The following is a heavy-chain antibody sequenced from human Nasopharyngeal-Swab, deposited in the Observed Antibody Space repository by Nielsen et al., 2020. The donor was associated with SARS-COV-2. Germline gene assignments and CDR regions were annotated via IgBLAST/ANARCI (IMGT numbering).Heavy chain of an antibody. Sequence: SETLPLTCTVSGGSISSSSYYWGWIRQPPGKGLEWIGSIYYSGSTYYNPSLKSRVTISVDTSKNQFSLKLSSVTAADTAVYYCARGNSSSWYMYYFDYWGQGTLVTVSS. J-gene: IGHJ4*02. CDR1: GGSISSSSYY. V-gene: IGHV4-39*01. CDR2: IYYSGST. CDR3: ARGNSSSWYMYYFDY. D-gene: IGHD6-13*01.